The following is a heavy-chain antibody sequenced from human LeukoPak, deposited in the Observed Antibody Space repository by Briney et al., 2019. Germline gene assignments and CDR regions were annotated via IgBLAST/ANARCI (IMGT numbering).Heavy chain of an antibody. Sequence: GGSLRLSCLADGFTVSSYYVSWVRQAPGKGLEWVSVIYSGGSTYYADSVEGRFTVSRDNSKNTLYLEMRSLRAEDTAVYYCARDLHPRLTGYFDYWGQGTLVTVSS. CDR1: GFTVSSYY. J-gene: IGHJ4*02. D-gene: IGHD3-16*01. CDR3: ARDLHPRLTGYFDY. CDR2: IYSGGST. V-gene: IGHV3-53*01.